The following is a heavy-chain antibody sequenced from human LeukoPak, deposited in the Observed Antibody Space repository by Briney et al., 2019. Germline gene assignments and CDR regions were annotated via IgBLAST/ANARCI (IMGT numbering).Heavy chain of an antibody. J-gene: IGHJ5*02. CDR2: IYYSGST. Sequence: PSETLSLTCTVSGGSISSSSYYWGWIRQPPGKGLEWIGSIYYSGSTYYNPSLKSRVTISVDTSKNQFSLKLSSVPAADTAVYYCARHKNRHESSWFDPWGQGTLVTVSS. V-gene: IGHV4-39*01. CDR1: GGSISSSSYY. CDR3: ARHKNRHESSWFDP.